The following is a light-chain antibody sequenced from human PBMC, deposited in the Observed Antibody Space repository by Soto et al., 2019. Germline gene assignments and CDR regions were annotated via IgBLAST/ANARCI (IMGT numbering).Light chain of an antibody. CDR1: RSDVGGSNY. Sequence: QSALTQPASVSGSPGQSITISCTGTRSDVGGSNYVSWYQQHPGKAPKLIIFDVSHRPSGFSNRFSGSKSGNTASLTISGLQAEDEADYYCSSYTSSSTYVFGTGTKLTVL. V-gene: IGLV2-14*03. CDR3: SSYTSSSTYV. CDR2: DVS. J-gene: IGLJ1*01.